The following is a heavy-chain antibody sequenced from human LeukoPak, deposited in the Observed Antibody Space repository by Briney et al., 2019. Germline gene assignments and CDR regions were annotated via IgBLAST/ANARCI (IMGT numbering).Heavy chain of an antibody. CDR3: AKDHTVSITYYFDY. J-gene: IGHJ4*02. V-gene: IGHV3-23*01. Sequence: PGGSLRLSCAASGFTFSYYAMSWVRQAPGKGLEWVSAISGSGGSTYYADSVKGRFTISRDNSKNTLYLRMNSLRAEDTAVYYCAKDHTVSITYYFDYWGQGTLVTVSS. CDR2: ISGSGGST. D-gene: IGHD1-20*01. CDR1: GFTFSYYA.